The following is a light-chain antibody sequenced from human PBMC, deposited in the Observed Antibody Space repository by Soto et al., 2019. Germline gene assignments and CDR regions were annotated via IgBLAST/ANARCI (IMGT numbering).Light chain of an antibody. CDR3: QQRSDWPPWT. CDR1: QSISSY. J-gene: IGKJ1*01. CDR2: DAS. Sequence: EIVLTQSPATLSLSPGEGATLSCRASQSISSYLAWYQQKPGQAPRLLIYDASSRATGIPARFSGSGSGTDFTLTISGLDPEDFAVYYCQQRSDWPPWTFGQGTKVEIK. V-gene: IGKV3-11*01.